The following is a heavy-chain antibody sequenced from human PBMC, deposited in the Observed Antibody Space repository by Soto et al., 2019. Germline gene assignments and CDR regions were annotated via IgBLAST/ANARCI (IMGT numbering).Heavy chain of an antibody. CDR3: ARDQDFWDIAVAEVDV. V-gene: IGHV3-30-3*01. CDR2: ISYDGSNK. Sequence: GGSLRLSCAASGFTFSSYAMHWVRQAPGKGLEWVAVISYDGSNKYYADSVKGRFTISRDNSKNTLYLQMNSLRAEDTAVYYCARDQDFWDIAVAEVDVWGQGTTVTVSS. J-gene: IGHJ6*02. D-gene: IGHD6-19*01. CDR1: GFTFSSYA.